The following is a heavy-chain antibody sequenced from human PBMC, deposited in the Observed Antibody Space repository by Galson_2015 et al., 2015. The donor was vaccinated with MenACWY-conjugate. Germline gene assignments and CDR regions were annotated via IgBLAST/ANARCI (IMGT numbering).Heavy chain of an antibody. J-gene: IGHJ4*02. CDR1: GYSISSGYY. CDR3: ARVTGYSGSYYFPY. D-gene: IGHD1-26*01. CDR2: IYHRGST. Sequence: SETLSLTCAVSGYSISSGYYWGWIRQPPGKGLEWIGIIYHRGSTYYNPSLKSRVTMSVDTSKNQFSLKLSSVTAADTAVYYCARVTGYSGSYYFPYWGQGTLVTVSS. V-gene: IGHV4-38-2*01.